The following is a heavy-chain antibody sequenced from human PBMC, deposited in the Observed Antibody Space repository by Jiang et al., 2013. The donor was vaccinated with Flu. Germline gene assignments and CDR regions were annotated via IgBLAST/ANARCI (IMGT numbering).Heavy chain of an antibody. Sequence: SGAEVKKPGASVKVSCKASGYTFTGYYMHWVRQAPGQGLEWMGWINPNSGGTNYAQKFQGRVTMTRDTSISTAYMELSRLRSDDTAVYYCARVGLFISWYGDMDVWGKGTTVTVSS. D-gene: IGHD4-17*01. CDR2: INPNSGGT. CDR1: GYTFTGYY. V-gene: IGHV1-2*02. J-gene: IGHJ6*03. CDR3: ARVGLFISWYGDMDV.